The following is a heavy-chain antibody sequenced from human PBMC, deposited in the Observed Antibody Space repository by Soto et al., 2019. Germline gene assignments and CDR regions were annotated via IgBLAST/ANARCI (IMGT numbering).Heavy chain of an antibody. J-gene: IGHJ4*02. Sequence: EVQLLESGGGLVQPGGSLRLSCAASGFTFSSYAMSWVRQAPGKGLEWVSAISGSGGSTYYADSVKGRFTISRDNSKNTLYRQMNSLRAEDTAVYYCAKQNYKVTTYAYWGQGTLVTVSS. V-gene: IGHV3-23*01. CDR1: GFTFSSYA. CDR2: ISGSGGST. CDR3: AKQNYKVTTYAY. D-gene: IGHD4-17*01.